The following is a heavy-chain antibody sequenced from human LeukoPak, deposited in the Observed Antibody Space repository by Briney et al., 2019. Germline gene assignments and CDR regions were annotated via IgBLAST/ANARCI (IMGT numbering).Heavy chain of an antibody. J-gene: IGHJ2*01. D-gene: IGHD3-10*01. CDR2: IYYLGST. V-gene: IGHV4-59*01. Sequence: SETLSLTCTVSGGSTSSYYWSWIRQPPGKGLEWVGHIYYLGSTNYNPSLKSRVTISIDTSKNYFSLKLNSVIAADTAVYYCARDRPGSYWYFDLWGRGTLVTVSS. CDR1: GGSTSSYY. CDR3: ARDRPGSYWYFDL.